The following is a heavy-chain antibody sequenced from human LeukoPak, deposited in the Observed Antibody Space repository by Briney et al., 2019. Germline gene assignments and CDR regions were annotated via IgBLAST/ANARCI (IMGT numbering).Heavy chain of an antibody. CDR3: ARVLRGVTKYYFDY. D-gene: IGHD3-10*01. Sequence: TGGSLRLSCAASGFTFSSYSMNWVRQAPGKGLEWVSSISSSSSYIYYADSVKGRFTISRDNAKNSLYLRMNSLRAEDTAVYYCARVLRGVTKYYFDYWGQGTLVTVSS. CDR2: ISSSSSYI. J-gene: IGHJ4*02. CDR1: GFTFSSYS. V-gene: IGHV3-21*01.